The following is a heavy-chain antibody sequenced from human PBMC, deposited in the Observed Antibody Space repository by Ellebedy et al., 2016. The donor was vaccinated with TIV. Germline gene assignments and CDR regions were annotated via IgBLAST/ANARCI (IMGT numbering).Heavy chain of an antibody. CDR2: ISSSSSYI. CDR3: AVASGAGF. CDR1: GFTLGRYS. Sequence: PGGSLRLSCAASGFTLGRYSMNWVRQAPGKGLEWVSSISSSSSYIYYADSVKGRFTISRDNSKNSLYLQMNSLIAEDTAVYYCAVASGAGFWGQGTLVTVSS. D-gene: IGHD1-26*01. V-gene: IGHV3-21*01. J-gene: IGHJ4*02.